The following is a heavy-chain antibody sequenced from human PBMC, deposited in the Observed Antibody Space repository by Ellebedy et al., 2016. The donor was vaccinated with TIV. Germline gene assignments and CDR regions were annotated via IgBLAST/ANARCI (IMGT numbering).Heavy chain of an antibody. Sequence: GGSLRLXCAASGFTFKNYAMSWVRQAPGKGLEWVSAISISGGSTYYADPVRGRFTISRDNSRNTLYLQMNSLRADDTAVYHCAKGVKWELPLEYWGQGTMVTVSS. CDR2: ISISGGST. V-gene: IGHV3-23*01. CDR1: GFTFKNYA. CDR3: AKGVKWELPLEY. J-gene: IGHJ4*02. D-gene: IGHD1-26*01.